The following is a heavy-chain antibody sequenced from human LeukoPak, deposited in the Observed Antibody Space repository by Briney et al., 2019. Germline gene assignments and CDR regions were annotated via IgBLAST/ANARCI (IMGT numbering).Heavy chain of an antibody. J-gene: IGHJ4*02. D-gene: IGHD3-10*01. CDR3: AREVPGGSGSFHLDY. V-gene: IGHV4-30-2*01. CDR1: GGSISSGGYS. CDR2: IYHGGST. Sequence: SETLSLTCVVSGGSISSGGYSWSWIRQPPGKGLEWIGYIYHGGSTYYNPSLKSRVTISVDRSKNQFSLKLSSVTAADTAVYYCAREVPGGSGSFHLDYWGQGTLVTVSS.